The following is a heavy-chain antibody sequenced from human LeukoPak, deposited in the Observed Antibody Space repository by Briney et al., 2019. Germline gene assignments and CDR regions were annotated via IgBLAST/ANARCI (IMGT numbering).Heavy chain of an antibody. CDR2: IHPSGTL. V-gene: IGHV4-31*03. Sequence: SETLSLTCTVSGASFSSGDQYWNWIRLSPGKGLEWIGSIHPSGTLYNNPSLESRVTMSMDTSKNQFSLNLNSVTAADTAVYFCSRGLDSRKLGYWGQGTLVTVSS. D-gene: IGHD3-22*01. J-gene: IGHJ4*02. CDR1: GASFSSGDQY. CDR3: SRGLDSRKLGY.